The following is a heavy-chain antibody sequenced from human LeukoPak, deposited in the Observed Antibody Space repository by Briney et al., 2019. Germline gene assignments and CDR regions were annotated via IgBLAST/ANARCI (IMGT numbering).Heavy chain of an antibody. Sequence: GGSLRLSCAASGFTFSTYGMHWVRQAPGKGLEWVAVMWYDGSNKYYADSVKGRFTISRDNSKNTLYLQMNSLRAEDTAVYYCARDLSPRYNYDGSGCDYWGQGTLVTVSS. CDR3: ARDLSPRYNYDGSGCDY. D-gene: IGHD3-22*01. V-gene: IGHV3-33*01. CDR1: GFTFSTYG. J-gene: IGHJ4*02. CDR2: MWYDGSNK.